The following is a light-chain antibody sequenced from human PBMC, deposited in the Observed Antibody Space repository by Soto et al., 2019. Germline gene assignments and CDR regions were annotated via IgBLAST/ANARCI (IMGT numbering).Light chain of an antibody. Sequence: EIILTQSAGTLSLSPGERATLSCRASQTFSSSYLAWYQQKPGQAPRLLIYGASRRATGVPDRFSGSGSGTDFTLTISRLEREDFAVYFCQQFGSSFITFGQGTRLEIK. CDR2: GAS. CDR1: QTFSSSY. J-gene: IGKJ5*01. CDR3: QQFGSSFIT. V-gene: IGKV3-20*01.